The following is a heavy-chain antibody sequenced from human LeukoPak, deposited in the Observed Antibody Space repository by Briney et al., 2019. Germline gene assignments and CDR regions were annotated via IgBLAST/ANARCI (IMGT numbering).Heavy chain of an antibody. D-gene: IGHD2-15*01. CDR2: MYPGDSDT. CDR1: GYSLTNYW. V-gene: IGHV5-51*01. J-gene: IGHJ4*02. Sequence: GESLQISCKGSGYSLTNYWIGWVRQMPGKGLEWMGIMYPGDSDTRYSPSFQGQVTISADKSISTAYLQWSNLKASDTAMYYCARLGGYCNGANCYSDYWGQGTLVTVSS. CDR3: ARLGGYCNGANCYSDY.